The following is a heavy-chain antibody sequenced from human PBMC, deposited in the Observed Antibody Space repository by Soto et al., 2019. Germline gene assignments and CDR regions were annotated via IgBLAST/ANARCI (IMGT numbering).Heavy chain of an antibody. CDR3: ARDLYYGSGSYYYYYGMDV. D-gene: IGHD3-10*01. CDR1: GGSISSGGYY. V-gene: IGHV4-31*03. J-gene: IGHJ6*02. CDR2: IYYSGST. Sequence: QVQLQESGPGLVKPSQTLSLTCTVSGGSISSGGYYWSWIRQHPGKGLEWIGYIYYSGSTYYNPSLKSRVTISLDTAKNQLSLKLSSVTAADTAVYYCARDLYYGSGSYYYYYGMDVWGQGTTVTVSS.